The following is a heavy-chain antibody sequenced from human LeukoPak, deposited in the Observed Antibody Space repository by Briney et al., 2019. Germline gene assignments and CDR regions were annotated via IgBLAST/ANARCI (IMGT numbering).Heavy chain of an antibody. V-gene: IGHV1-24*01. CDR1: GYTLTELS. CDR2: FDPEDGET. CDR3: ATGSYPYYYYYMDV. Sequence: ASVKVSCKVSGYTLTELSMHWVRQAPGKGLEWMGGFDPEDGETIYAQKFQGRVTMTEDTSTDTAYMELSSPRSGDTAVYYCATGSYPYYYYYMDVWGKGTTVTVSS. J-gene: IGHJ6*03. D-gene: IGHD1-26*01.